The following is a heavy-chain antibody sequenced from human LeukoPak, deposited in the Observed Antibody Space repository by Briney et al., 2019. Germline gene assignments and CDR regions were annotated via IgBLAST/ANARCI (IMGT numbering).Heavy chain of an antibody. CDR1: GYTFTGYF. Sequence: ASVKVSCKASGYTFTGYFMHWVRQAPGQGLEWMGWINPNSGGTNYAQKFQGRVTMTRDTSISTAYMELSRLRSDDTAVYYCARDRGYSYGQMGNWFDPWGQGTLVTVSS. V-gene: IGHV1-2*02. CDR2: INPNSGGT. CDR3: ARDRGYSYGQMGNWFDP. D-gene: IGHD5-18*01. J-gene: IGHJ5*02.